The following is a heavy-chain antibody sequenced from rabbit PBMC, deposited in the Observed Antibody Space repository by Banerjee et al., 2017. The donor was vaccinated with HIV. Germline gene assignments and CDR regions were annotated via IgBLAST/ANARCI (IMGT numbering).Heavy chain of an antibody. CDR2: IYNSDGST. CDR3: ARGYYSIGYAYHL. J-gene: IGHJ3*01. CDR1: GIDFSTVYF. D-gene: IGHD6-1*01. V-gene: IGHV1S45*01. Sequence: QEHLEESGGGLVKPGGTLTLTCKGSGIDFSTVYFMCWVRQAPGKGLELIGCIYNSDGSTYYASWVNGRFTIPKTSSTTVTLQMTSLTAADTATYFCARGYYSIGYAYHLWGQGTLVTVS.